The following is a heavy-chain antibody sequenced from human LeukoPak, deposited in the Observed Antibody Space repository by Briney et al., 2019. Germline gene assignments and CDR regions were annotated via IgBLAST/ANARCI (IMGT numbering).Heavy chain of an antibody. Sequence: GGSLRLSCAASGFTFSSYAMSWVRQAPGKGLEWVSAISGSGGSTYYADSVKGRFTISRDNSKNTLYLQMNSLRAEDTAVYYCAKDPLEPWFGELSTQYNWFDPWGQGTLVTVSS. CDR2: ISGSGGST. CDR3: AKDPLEPWFGELSTQYNWFDP. J-gene: IGHJ5*02. CDR1: GFTFSSYA. D-gene: IGHD3-10*01. V-gene: IGHV3-23*01.